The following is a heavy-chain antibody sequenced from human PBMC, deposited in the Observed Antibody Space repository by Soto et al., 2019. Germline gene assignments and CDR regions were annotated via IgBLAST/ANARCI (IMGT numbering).Heavy chain of an antibody. CDR1: GGSISSGDYY. D-gene: IGHD1-26*01. J-gene: IGHJ6*02. V-gene: IGHV4-30-4*01. Sequence: SETLSLTCTVSGGSISSGDYYWSWTRQPPGKGLEWIGYIYYSGSTYYNPSLKSRVTISVDTSKNQFSLKLSSVTAADTAVYYCARDPVGATDGYYYGMDVWGQGTTVTVSS. CDR3: ARDPVGATDGYYYGMDV. CDR2: IYYSGST.